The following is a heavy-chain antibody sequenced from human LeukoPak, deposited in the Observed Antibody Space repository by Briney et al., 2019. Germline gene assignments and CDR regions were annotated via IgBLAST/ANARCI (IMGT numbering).Heavy chain of an antibody. CDR1: GGTFSSYA. Sequence: SVKVSCKASGGTFSSYAISWVRQAPGHGLEWMGGIIPIFGTANYAQKFQGRVTITADESTSTAYMELSSLRSEDTAVYYCARDRQVVPAAINYNWFDPWGQGTLVTVSS. V-gene: IGHV1-69*13. J-gene: IGHJ5*02. CDR2: IIPIFGTA. CDR3: ARDRQVVPAAINYNWFDP. D-gene: IGHD2-2*02.